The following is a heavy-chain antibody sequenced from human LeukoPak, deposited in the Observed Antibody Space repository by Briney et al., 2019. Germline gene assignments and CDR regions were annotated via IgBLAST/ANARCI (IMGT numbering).Heavy chain of an antibody. CDR2: IDPEYDAT. J-gene: IGHJ4*02. Sequence: ATVKVSCKASGYIFTDYYMHWVRQTPGKGLQWMGRIDPEYDATIYGDDFQGRVTMRTDTSTDTAYMELSGLTSEDTGVYYCAREWEWLAFDYWGQGTLVTVSS. D-gene: IGHD6-19*01. CDR1: GYIFTDYY. CDR3: AREWEWLAFDY. V-gene: IGHV1-69-2*01.